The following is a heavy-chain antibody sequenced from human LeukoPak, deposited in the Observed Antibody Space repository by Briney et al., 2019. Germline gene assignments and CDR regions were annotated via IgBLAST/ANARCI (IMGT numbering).Heavy chain of an antibody. CDR3: VTSTGQQFIPYDY. CDR1: GFNVSSNY. CDR2: IYGADAA. V-gene: IGHV3-66*02. Sequence: GGSLRLSCAASGFNVSSNYMTWIRQAPGKGLEWVSLIYGADAAYYAESVRGRFMISRDNLKNTLFLQMNSLRVEDTAVYYCVTSTGQQFIPYDYWGEGTHVTVSS. D-gene: IGHD6-13*01. J-gene: IGHJ4*02.